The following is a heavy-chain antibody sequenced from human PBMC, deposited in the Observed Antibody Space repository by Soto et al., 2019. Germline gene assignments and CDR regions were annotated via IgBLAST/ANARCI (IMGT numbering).Heavy chain of an antibody. CDR3: ARGVAVFGSGFYYYYGMDV. V-gene: IGHV1-69*01. J-gene: IGHJ6*02. CDR2: IIPILRTV. Sequence: QVQLVQSGAEVKKSGSSVKVSCKASGGTLSTHAISWVRQAPGQGLGWMGGIIPILRTVNYAQKFQGRVTITADESASTAYMELSSLRSEDTAVYYCARGVAVFGSGFYYYYGMDVWGQGTTVTVSS. D-gene: IGHD3-3*01. CDR1: GGTLSTHA.